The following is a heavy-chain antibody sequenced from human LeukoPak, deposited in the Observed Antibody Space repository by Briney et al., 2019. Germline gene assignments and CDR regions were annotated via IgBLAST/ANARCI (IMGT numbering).Heavy chain of an antibody. J-gene: IGHJ3*02. CDR2: INHSGST. V-gene: IGHV4-34*01. CDR3: AREIIVVVVAAPHGDAFDI. Sequence: PSETLSLTCAVYGGSFSGYYWSWIRQPPGKGLEWIGEINHSGSTNYNPSLKSRVTISVDTSKNQFSLKLSSVTAADTAVYCCAREIIVVVVAAPHGDAFDIWGQGTMVTVSS. CDR1: GGSFSGYY. D-gene: IGHD2-15*01.